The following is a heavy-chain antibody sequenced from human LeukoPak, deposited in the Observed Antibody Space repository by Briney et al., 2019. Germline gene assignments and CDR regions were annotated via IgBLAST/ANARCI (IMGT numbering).Heavy chain of an antibody. Sequence: GGSLRLSCTVSGFTLSSYEMSWIRQAPGKGLEWVSSIDYSGGSTYYADSVKGRFTISRDTSKYTLYLHMNSLRAEDTAVYYCARDGDSGSYRWEAFDIWGQGTMVTVSS. D-gene: IGHD1-26*01. CDR2: IDYSGGST. J-gene: IGHJ3*02. CDR3: ARDGDSGSYRWEAFDI. CDR1: GFTLSSYE. V-gene: IGHV3-23*01.